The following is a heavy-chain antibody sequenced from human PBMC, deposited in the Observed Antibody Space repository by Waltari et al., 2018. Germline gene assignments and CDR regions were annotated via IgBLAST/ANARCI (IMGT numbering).Heavy chain of an antibody. CDR2: IYYSGST. Sequence: QLQLQESGPGLVKPSETLSLTCTVSGGSISSSSYYWGWIRQPPGKGLEWIGCIYYSGSTYYNPSLKSRVTISVDTSKNQFSLKLSSVTAADTAVYYCARRATTGIWFDPWGQGTLVTVSS. J-gene: IGHJ5*02. CDR3: ARRATTGIWFDP. D-gene: IGHD1-26*01. CDR1: GGSISSSSYY. V-gene: IGHV4-39*01.